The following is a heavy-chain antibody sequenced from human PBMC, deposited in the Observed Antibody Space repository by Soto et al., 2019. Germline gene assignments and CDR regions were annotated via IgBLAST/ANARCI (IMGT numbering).Heavy chain of an antibody. Sequence: PGESLKISCKGSGYSLTSYWIGWVRQMPGKGLEWMGIIYPGDSDTRYSPSFQGQVTISADKSISTAYLQWSSLKASDTAMYYCARSPQPGIAAAGTTWFDPWGQGTLVTVSS. CDR1: GYSLTSYW. D-gene: IGHD6-13*01. V-gene: IGHV5-51*01. J-gene: IGHJ5*02. CDR2: IYPGDSDT. CDR3: ARSPQPGIAAAGTTWFDP.